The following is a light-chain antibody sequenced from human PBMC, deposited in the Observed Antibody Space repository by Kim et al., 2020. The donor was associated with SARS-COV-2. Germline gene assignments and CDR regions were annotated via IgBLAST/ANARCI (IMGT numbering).Light chain of an antibody. Sequence: SSELTQDPAVSVALGQTVRITCQGDSLRSYYASWYQQKPGQAPVLVIYGKNNRPSGIPDRFSGSSLGNTASLTITGAQAEDEADYYCNSRDSSGNHYVFG. CDR3: NSRDSSGNHYV. CDR1: SLRSYY. CDR2: GKN. V-gene: IGLV3-19*01. J-gene: IGLJ1*01.